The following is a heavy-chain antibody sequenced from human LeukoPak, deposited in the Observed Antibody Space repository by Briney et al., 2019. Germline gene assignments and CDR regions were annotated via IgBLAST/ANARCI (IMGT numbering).Heavy chain of an antibody. CDR3: ARVRDYYYMDV. V-gene: IGHV1-18*01. J-gene: IGHJ6*03. CDR1: GYTFTSYG. Sequence: ASVKVSCKTSGYTFTSYGISWVRQAPGQGLEWMGWISAYNGNTHYAQKLQGRVTMTTDTSTSTGYMDLRSLRSDDTAVYYCARVRDYYYMDVWGKGTTATVSS. CDR2: ISAYNGNT.